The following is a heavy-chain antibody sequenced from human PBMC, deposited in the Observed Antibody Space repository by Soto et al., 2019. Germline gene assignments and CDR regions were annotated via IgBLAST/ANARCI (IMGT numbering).Heavy chain of an antibody. CDR3: TRGTRPTSIGTGAF. V-gene: IGHV3-74*01. J-gene: IGHJ4*02. D-gene: IGHD3-10*01. CDR2: ITDDGSTT. Sequence: EVKLVESGGGLFQPGGSLRLSCETSGFIFSMYWMHWVRQVPGKGPQWVARITDDGSTTYYAASVEGRFTISTENAKNTLYLQMPSMRADDTAVYYCTRGTRPTSIGTGAFWGQGTLVTVSS. CDR1: GFIFSMYW.